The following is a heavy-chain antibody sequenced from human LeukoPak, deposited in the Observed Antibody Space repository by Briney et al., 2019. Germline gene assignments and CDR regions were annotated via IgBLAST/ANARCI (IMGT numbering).Heavy chain of an antibody. CDR1: GYTFTSYD. Sequence: GASVKVSCKASGYTFTSYDINWGRQATGQGLEWMGWMNPNSGNTGYAQKFQGRVNMTRSTSISTAYMELSSLRSEDTAVYYCARDPAYSFNWFDPWGQGTLVTVSS. J-gene: IGHJ5*02. D-gene: IGHD5-18*01. CDR3: ARDPAYSFNWFDP. V-gene: IGHV1-8*01. CDR2: MNPNSGNT.